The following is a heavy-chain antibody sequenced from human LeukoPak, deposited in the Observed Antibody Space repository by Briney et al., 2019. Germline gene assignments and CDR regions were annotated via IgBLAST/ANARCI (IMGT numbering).Heavy chain of an antibody. V-gene: IGHV1-2*02. J-gene: IGHJ5*02. CDR2: INPNSGGT. D-gene: IGHD4-17*01. Sequence: GASVKVSCKASGYRFRDYYMHWVRQAPGQGLEWMGWINPNSGGTMYAQKFQGRVAMTRDTSINTACMELSRLTSDDTAVYYCARDGDDNGDYVLGWFDPWGQGTLVTVSS. CDR1: GYRFRDYY. CDR3: ARDGDDNGDYVLGWFDP.